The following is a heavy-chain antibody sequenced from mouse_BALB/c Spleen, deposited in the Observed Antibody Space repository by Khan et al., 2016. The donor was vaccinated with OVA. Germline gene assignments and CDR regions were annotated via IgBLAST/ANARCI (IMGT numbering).Heavy chain of an antibody. CDR3: AMHYSAGLSLVY. J-gene: IGHJ4*01. CDR2: INTVYGNT. D-gene: IGHD1-1*01. CDR1: GYTFIVYA. Sequence: QVQLKESGPELVRPGVSVKISCKGSGYTFIVYAMHWVKQSHAKSLEWIGVINTVYGNTNYNQKFKGTATLTVDRSSSTAYMHFASLTSEDSAIYYFAMHYSAGLSLVYWGQRTSVPVS. V-gene: IGHV1S137*01.